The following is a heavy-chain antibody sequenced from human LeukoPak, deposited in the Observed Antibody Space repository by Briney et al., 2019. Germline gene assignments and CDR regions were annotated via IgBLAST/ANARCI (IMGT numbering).Heavy chain of an antibody. J-gene: IGHJ4*02. CDR1: GFTFSSYA. D-gene: IGHD3-22*01. CDR2: ISGNGGIT. V-gene: IGHV3-23*01. CDR3: AKNVGLVVDRPLY. Sequence: GGSLKLSCAASGFTFSSYAMSRVRQAPGKGLEWVSAISGNGGITYYADSVKGRFTIPRDNSNTTLYLQVNSLRAEDTAIYYCAKNVGLVVDRPLYWGQGTLVTVSS.